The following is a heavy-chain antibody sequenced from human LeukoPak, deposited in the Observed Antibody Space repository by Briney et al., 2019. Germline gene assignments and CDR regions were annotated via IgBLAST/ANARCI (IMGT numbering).Heavy chain of an antibody. V-gene: IGHV4-39*07. CDR2: IYYSGST. D-gene: IGHD6-13*01. Sequence: SETLSLTCTVSGGSISSSSYYWGWIRQPPGKGLEWIGSIYYSGSTNYTPSLKSRVTISVHTSKTQFSLKLSSVTAADTAVYYCARYGIAAAGTTPYFDYWGQGTLVTVSS. CDR1: GGSISSSSYY. CDR3: ARYGIAAAGTTPYFDY. J-gene: IGHJ4*02.